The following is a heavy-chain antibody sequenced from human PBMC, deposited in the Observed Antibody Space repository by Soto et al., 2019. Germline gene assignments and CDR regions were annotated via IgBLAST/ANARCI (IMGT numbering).Heavy chain of an antibody. J-gene: IGHJ3*02. CDR2: IIPILGIA. Sequence: ASVKVSCKASGGTFSSYTISWVRQAPGQGLEWMGRIIPILGIANYAQKFQGRVTITADKSTSTAYMELSSLRSEDTAVYYCARYHHTWQLGEDDDAFDIWGQGTMVTVSS. V-gene: IGHV1-69*02. CDR1: GGTFSSYT. CDR3: ARYHHTWQLGEDDDAFDI. D-gene: IGHD3-16*01.